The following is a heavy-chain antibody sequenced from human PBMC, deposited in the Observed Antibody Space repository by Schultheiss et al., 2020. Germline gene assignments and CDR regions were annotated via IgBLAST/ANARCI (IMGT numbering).Heavy chain of an antibody. D-gene: IGHD2-15*01. CDR3: AKPAGPPTHYFDY. Sequence: GESLKISCAASGFTFSSYSMNWVRQAPGKGLEWVSSISSSSSTIYYADSVKGRFTISRDNAKNSLYLQMNSLRAEDTAVYYCAKPAGPPTHYFDYWGQGTLVTVSS. CDR2: ISSSSSTI. V-gene: IGHV3-48*01. J-gene: IGHJ4*02. CDR1: GFTFSSYS.